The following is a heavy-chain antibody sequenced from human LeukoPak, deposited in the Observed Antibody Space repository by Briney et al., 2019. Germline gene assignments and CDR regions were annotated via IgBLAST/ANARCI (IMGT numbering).Heavy chain of an antibody. CDR1: GGSISSYY. J-gene: IGHJ4*02. D-gene: IGHD4-11*01. V-gene: IGHV4-59*01. CDR2: IYYSGST. CDR3: ASQDNYPAPFDY. Sequence: SETLSLTCTVSGGSISSYYWSWIRQPPGKGLEWIGYIYYSGSTNYNPSLKSRVTISVDTSKNQFSLKLSSVTAADTAVYYCASQDNYPAPFDYWGQGTLVTVSS.